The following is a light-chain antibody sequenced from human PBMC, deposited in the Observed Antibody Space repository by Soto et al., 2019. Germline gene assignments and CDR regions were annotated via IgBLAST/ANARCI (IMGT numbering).Light chain of an antibody. CDR3: AAWDDSVNGPYAV. Sequence: QSVLTQPPSASGTPGQRVTISCSGSSSNIGSNTVNWDQQLPGTAPKLLIYSNNQRPSGVPDRFSGSKSGTSASLAISGLQSEDEADYYCAAWDDSVNGPYAVFGGGTPLTVL. V-gene: IGLV1-44*01. CDR1: SSNIGSNT. CDR2: SNN. J-gene: IGLJ7*01.